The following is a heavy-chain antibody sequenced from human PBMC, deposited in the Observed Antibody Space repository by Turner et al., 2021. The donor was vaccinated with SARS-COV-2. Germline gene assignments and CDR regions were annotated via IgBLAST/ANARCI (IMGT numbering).Heavy chain of an antibody. Sequence: EVQLLESGGGLVTPGGHLRLSCAASGFTFSSHSMNWLRQAPGKGLEWVSSIISIISYRYYADSVKVRFTISRDNAKNSLYLQMNSQRAEDTAVYYCARDHRPIIVPAAKRAGSYYYGMDVWGQGTTVTVSS. CDR2: IISIISYR. D-gene: IGHD2-2*01. V-gene: IGHV3-21*01. CDR3: ARDHRPIIVPAAKRAGSYYYGMDV. CDR1: GFTFSSHS. J-gene: IGHJ6*02.